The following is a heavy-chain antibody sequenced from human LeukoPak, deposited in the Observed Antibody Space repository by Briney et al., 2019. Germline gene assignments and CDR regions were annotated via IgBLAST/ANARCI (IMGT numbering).Heavy chain of an antibody. V-gene: IGHV5-10-1*01. J-gene: IGHJ5*02. CDR1: GYTFTSYW. D-gene: IGHD6-13*01. CDR2: IDPSDSYT. Sequence: GESLRISCKGSGYTFTSYWISWVRQMHGKGLEWIGRIDPSDSYTNYSPSFQGHVTISADKSISTAYLQWSSLKASDTAMYYCARRSSSWNWFDPWGQGTLVTVSS. CDR3: ARRSSSWNWFDP.